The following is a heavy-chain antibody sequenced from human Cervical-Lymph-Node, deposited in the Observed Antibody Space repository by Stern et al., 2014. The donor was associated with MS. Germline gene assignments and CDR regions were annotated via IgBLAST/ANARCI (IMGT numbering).Heavy chain of an antibody. V-gene: IGHV3-74*02. CDR1: GFTFSNSW. CDR3: TILSGPFDH. Sequence: VQLVESGGGLVQPGGSLRLSCAASGFTFSNSWMHWVRQAPGKGLVWVSRINRDGSTTTYADSVKGRFTIYRDNAKNTLYLQMSSLRAEDTAVYYCTILSGPFDHWGQGTLVTVSS. CDR2: INRDGSTT. J-gene: IGHJ4*02. D-gene: IGHD3-10*01.